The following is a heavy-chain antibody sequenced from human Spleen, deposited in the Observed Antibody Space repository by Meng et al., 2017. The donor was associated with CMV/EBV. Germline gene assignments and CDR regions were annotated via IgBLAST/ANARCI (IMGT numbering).Heavy chain of an antibody. CDR2: IYYSGST. Sequence: SETLSLTCTVSGGSISSGGYYWSWIRQHPGKGLEWIGYIYYSGSTYYNPSLKSRVTISVDTSKNQFSLKLSSVTAADTAVYYCAREMGAKYYYYYYGMDVWGQGTTVTVSS. D-gene: IGHD1-26*01. V-gene: IGHV4-31*03. J-gene: IGHJ6*02. CDR3: AREMGAKYYYYYYGMDV. CDR1: GGSISSGGYY.